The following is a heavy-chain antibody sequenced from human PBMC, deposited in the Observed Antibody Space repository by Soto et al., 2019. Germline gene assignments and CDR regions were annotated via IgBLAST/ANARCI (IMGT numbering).Heavy chain of an antibody. CDR3: ARGVVPAALSYYYYYYMDV. CDR1: GGSISSYY. V-gene: IGHV4-59*01. D-gene: IGHD2-2*01. Sequence: ETLSLTCTVSGGSISSYYWSWIRQPPGKGLEWIGYIYYSGSTNYNPSLKSRVTISVDTSKNQFSLKLSSVTAADTAVYYCARGVVPAALSYYYYYYMDVWGKGTTVTVSS. J-gene: IGHJ6*03. CDR2: IYYSGST.